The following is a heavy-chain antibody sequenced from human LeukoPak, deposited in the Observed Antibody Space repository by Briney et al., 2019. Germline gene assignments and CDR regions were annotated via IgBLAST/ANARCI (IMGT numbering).Heavy chain of an antibody. CDR1: GGTFSSYA. J-gene: IGHJ4*02. CDR3: ARASRYCSSTSCSDAGYFDY. V-gene: IGHV1-69*01. CDR2: IIPIFGRA. D-gene: IGHD2-2*01. Sequence: SVKVSCKASGGTFSSYAISGVRQAPGQGVEWMGGIIPIFGRANYAQKFQGRVTITADESTSTAYMEGRSLRSEDTAVYYCARASRYCSSTSCSDAGYFDYWGQGTLVTVSS.